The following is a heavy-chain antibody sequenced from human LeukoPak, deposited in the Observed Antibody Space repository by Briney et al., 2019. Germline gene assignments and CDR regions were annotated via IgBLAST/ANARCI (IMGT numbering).Heavy chain of an antibody. CDR3: ARDRAVVVPAATEYYYYYYGMDV. V-gene: IGHV4-59*01. D-gene: IGHD2-2*01. Sequence: SETLSLTCTVSGGSISSYYWSWIRQPPGKGLEWIGYIYYSGSTNYNPSLKSRVTISVDTSKNQFSLKLSSVTAADTAVYYCARDRAVVVPAATEYYYYYYGMDVWGQGTTVTVSS. CDR2: IYYSGST. CDR1: GGSISSYY. J-gene: IGHJ6*02.